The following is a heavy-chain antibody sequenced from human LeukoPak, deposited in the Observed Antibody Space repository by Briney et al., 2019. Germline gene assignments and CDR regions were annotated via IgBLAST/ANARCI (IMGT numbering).Heavy chain of an antibody. Sequence: GGSLRLSCAACGFTFSSYVMQWVRQAPGKGLEYVSAISSNGGSTYYAKSVKGRFTISRDNSKNTLYLQMGSLRDEDMAVYFCARVSGYCGGSSCYLDYWGQGTLVTVS. CDR1: GFTFSSYV. D-gene: IGHD2-2*01. CDR3: ARVSGYCGGSSCYLDY. CDR2: ISSNGGST. J-gene: IGHJ4*02. V-gene: IGHV3-64*01.